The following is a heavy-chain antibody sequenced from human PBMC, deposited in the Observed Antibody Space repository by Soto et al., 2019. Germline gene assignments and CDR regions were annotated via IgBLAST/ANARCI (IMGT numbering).Heavy chain of an antibody. CDR1: GFTFSSYG. CDR3: ARHPSDFWFDP. CDR2: ISYDGSNK. J-gene: IGHJ5*02. Sequence: SLRLSCAASGFTFSSYGMHWVRQAPGKGLEWVAVISYDGSNKYYADSVKGRFTISRDNSKNTLYLQMNSLRAEDTAVYYCARHPSDFWFDPWGQGTLVTVSS. V-gene: IGHV3-30*03. D-gene: IGHD2-21*02.